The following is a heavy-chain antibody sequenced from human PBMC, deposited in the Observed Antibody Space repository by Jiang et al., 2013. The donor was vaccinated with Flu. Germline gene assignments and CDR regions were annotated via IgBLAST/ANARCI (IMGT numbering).Heavy chain of an antibody. CDR1: GGSFSGYY. V-gene: IGHV4-34*01. CDR3: ARGDPTYYYDSSGYLYYYYGMDV. J-gene: IGHJ6*02. Sequence: LLKPSETLSLTCAVYGGSFSGYYWSWIRQPPGKGLEWIGEINHSGSTNYNPSLKSRVTISVDTSKNQFSLKLSSVTAADTAVYYCARGDPTYYYDSSGYLYYYYGMDVWGQGTTVTVSS. CDR2: INHSGST. D-gene: IGHD3-22*01.